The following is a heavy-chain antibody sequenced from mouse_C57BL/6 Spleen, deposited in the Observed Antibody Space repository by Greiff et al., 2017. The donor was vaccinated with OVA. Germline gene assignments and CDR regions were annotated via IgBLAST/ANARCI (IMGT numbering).Heavy chain of an antibody. D-gene: IGHD2-2*01. V-gene: IGHV1-62-2*01. J-gene: IGHJ3*01. CDR3: ARHEDRGGGTMVTTSWFAY. Sequence: QVQLKQSGAELVKPGASVKLSCKASGYTFTEYTIHWVKQRSGQGLEWIGWFYPGSGSIKYNEKFKDKATLTADKSSSTVYMELNRLTSEDSAVYFCARHEDRGGGTMVTTSWFAYWGQGTLVTVSA. CDR1: GYTFTEYT. CDR2: FYPGSGSI.